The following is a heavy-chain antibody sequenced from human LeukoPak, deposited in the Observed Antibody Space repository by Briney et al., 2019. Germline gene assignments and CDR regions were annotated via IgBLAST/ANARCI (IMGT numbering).Heavy chain of an antibody. J-gene: IGHJ4*02. V-gene: IGHV4-59*12. CDR3: ARDVNRYYFDY. CDR2: IYYSGST. Sequence: SETLSLTCTVSGGSISSYYWSWIRQPPGKGLEWIGYIYYSGSTNYNPSLKSRVTISVDTSKNQFSLKLSSVTAADTAVYYCARDVNRYYFDYWGQGTLVTVSS. CDR1: GGSISSYY.